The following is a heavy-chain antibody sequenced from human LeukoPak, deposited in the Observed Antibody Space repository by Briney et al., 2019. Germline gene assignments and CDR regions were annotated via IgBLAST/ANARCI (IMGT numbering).Heavy chain of an antibody. V-gene: IGHV1-69*13. D-gene: IGHD3-3*01. Sequence: SVKVSCKASGGTFSSYAISWVRQAPGQGLEWMGGIIPIFGTANYAQKFQGRVTITADESTSTAYMELSSLRSEDAAVYYCARGAIFGVVIENWFDPWGQGTLVTVSS. CDR2: IIPIFGTA. CDR3: ARGAIFGVVIENWFDP. CDR1: GGTFSSYA. J-gene: IGHJ5*02.